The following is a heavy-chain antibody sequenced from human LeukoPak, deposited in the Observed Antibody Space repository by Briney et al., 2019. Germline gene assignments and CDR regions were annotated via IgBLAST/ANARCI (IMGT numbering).Heavy chain of an antibody. CDR3: ARSRGYSYGLIDY. D-gene: IGHD5-18*01. Sequence: TLSLTCTVSGGSISSYYWSWIRQPPGKELEWLARIDWDDDKYYSTSLKTRLTISKDTSKNQVVLTMTNMDPVDTATYYCARSRGYSYGLIDYWGQGTLVTVSS. CDR2: IDWDDDK. V-gene: IGHV2-70*11. J-gene: IGHJ4*02. CDR1: GGSISSYY.